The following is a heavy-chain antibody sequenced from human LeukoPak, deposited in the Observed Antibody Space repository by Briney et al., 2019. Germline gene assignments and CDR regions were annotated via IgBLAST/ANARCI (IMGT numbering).Heavy chain of an antibody. D-gene: IGHD4-11*01. CDR1: GYTFTSYG. J-gene: IGHJ4*02. Sequence: ASVKVSCKASGYTFTSYGISWVRQAPGQGLEWMGWISAYNGNTNYAQKLQGRVTMTTDTSTSTAYMELRSLRSDDTAVYYCARDERHSNYVGVHRANDYWGQGTLVTVSS. V-gene: IGHV1-18*01. CDR2: ISAYNGNT. CDR3: ARDERHSNYVGVHRANDY.